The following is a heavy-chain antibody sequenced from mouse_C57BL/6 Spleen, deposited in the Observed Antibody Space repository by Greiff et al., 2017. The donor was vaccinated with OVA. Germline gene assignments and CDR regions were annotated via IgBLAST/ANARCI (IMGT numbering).Heavy chain of an antibody. J-gene: IGHJ2*01. V-gene: IGHV1-50*01. CDR2: IDPSDSYT. Sequence: VQLQQPGAELVKPGASVKLSCKASGYTFTSYWMQWVKQRPGQGLEWIGEIDPSDSYTNYNQKFKGKATLTVDTSSSTAYMQLSSLTSEDSAVYYCARLLLRYLLYIDYWGQGTTLTVSS. D-gene: IGHD1-1*01. CDR1: GYTFTSYW. CDR3: ARLLLRYLLYIDY.